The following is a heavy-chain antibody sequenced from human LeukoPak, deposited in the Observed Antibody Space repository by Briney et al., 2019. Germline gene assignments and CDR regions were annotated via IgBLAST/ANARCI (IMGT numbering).Heavy chain of an antibody. Sequence: SETLSLTCTVSGGSISSSSYYWGWIRQPPGKGLEWIGSIYYSGSTYYNPSLKSRVTISVDTSKNQFSLKLSSVTAADTAVYYCARGGPMVISPIQHRGQGTLVTVSS. CDR3: ARGGPMVISPIQH. CDR1: GGSISSSSYY. D-gene: IGHD3-22*01. J-gene: IGHJ1*01. CDR2: IYYSGST. V-gene: IGHV4-39*07.